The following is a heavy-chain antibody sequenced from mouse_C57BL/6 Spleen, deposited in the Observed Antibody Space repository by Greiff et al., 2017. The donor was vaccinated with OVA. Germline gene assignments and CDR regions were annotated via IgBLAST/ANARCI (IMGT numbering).Heavy chain of an antibody. CDR3: ARARPPTTDYAMDY. V-gene: IGHV1-63*01. J-gene: IGHJ4*01. Sequence: VQVVESGAELVRPGTSVKMSCKASGYTFTNYWIGWAKQRPGHGLEWIGDIYPGGGYTNYNEKFKGKATLTADKSSSTAYMQFSSLTSEDSAIYYCARARPPTTDYAMDYWGQGTSVTVSA. D-gene: IGHD2-10*01. CDR2: IYPGGGYT. CDR1: GYTFTNYW.